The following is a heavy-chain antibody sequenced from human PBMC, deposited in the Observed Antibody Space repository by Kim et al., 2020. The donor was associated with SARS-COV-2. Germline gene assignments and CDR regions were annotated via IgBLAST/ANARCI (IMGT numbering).Heavy chain of an antibody. CDR1: GFTFSEAW. V-gene: IGHV3-15*01. CDR3: TTVEGGGAYGSGNYSPLRH. CDR2: IISKSEGGKT. D-gene: IGHD3-10*01. J-gene: IGHJ4*02. Sequence: GGSLRLSCAVSGFTFSEAWVSWVRQAPGKGLEWVGRIISKSEGGKTDYAAPVKGRFTISRDDSTNTLYLELNSLKTEDTAVYYCTTVEGGGAYGSGNYSPLRHWDQGTLVTVSS.